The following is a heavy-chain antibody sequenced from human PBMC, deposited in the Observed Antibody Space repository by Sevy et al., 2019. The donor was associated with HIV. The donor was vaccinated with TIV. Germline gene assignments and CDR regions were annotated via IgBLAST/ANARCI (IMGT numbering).Heavy chain of an antibody. CDR3: ARDRGSGKNVFFDY. CDR1: GFTFSSYA. V-gene: IGHV3-30-3*01. J-gene: IGHJ4*02. CDR2: ISYDGSNK. Sequence: GGSLRLSCAASGFTFSSYAMHWVRQAPGKGLEWVALISYDGSNKYYADSVKGRFTISRDNSKNTLYLQMNSLRTEDTAVYYCARDRGSGKNVFFDYSGQRTLVTVSS. D-gene: IGHD3-10*01.